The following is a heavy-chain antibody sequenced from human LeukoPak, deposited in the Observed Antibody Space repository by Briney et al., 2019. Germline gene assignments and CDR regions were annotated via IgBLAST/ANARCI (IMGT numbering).Heavy chain of an antibody. V-gene: IGHV4-4*07. Sequence: SETLSLTCTVSGGSISSYYWSWIRQPAGKGLEWIGRINSTGSTNYNPSRKSRVTMSVDTSKKQFSLKLTSVTAADTAVYFCARGVGSFGDDPRDALDTWGQGTMVTVSS. CDR1: GGSISSYY. CDR2: INSTGST. CDR3: ARGVGSFGDDPRDALDT. J-gene: IGHJ3*02. D-gene: IGHD4-17*01.